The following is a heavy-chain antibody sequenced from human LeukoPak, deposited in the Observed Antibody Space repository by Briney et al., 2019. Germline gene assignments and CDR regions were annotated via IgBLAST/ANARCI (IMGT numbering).Heavy chain of an antibody. CDR1: GYTLTELS. V-gene: IGHV1-24*01. CDR2: FDPEDGET. CDR3: ATGARRGATTQAAYYYYYYMDV. J-gene: IGHJ6*03. Sequence: ASVKVSCKVSGYTLTELSMHWVRQAPGKGLEWMGGFDPEDGETIYAQKFQGRVTMTEDTSTDTAYMELSSLRSEDTAVYYCATGARRGATTQAAYYYYYYMDVWGKGTMVTVSS. D-gene: IGHD1-26*01.